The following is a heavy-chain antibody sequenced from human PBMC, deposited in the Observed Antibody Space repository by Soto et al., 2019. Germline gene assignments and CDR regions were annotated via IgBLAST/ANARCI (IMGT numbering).Heavy chain of an antibody. D-gene: IGHD2-15*01. CDR2: IYYSGST. V-gene: IGHV4-31*03. J-gene: IGHJ4*02. CDR3: ARGLGYGRGGSCLQSNGFDY. CDR1: GGSISSGGYY. Sequence: SETLSLTCTVSGGSISSGGYYWSWIRQHPGKGLEWIGYIYYSGSTYYNPSLKSRVTISVDTSKNQFSLKLSSVTAADTAVYYCARGLGYGRGGSCLQSNGFDYWGQGTLVTVSS.